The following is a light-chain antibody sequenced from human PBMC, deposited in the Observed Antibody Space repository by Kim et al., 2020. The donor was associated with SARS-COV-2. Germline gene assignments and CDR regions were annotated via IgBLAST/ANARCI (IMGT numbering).Light chain of an antibody. CDR2: TAS. CDR1: QGIGKY. V-gene: IGKV1-27*01. J-gene: IGKJ4*01. CDR3: QKSNTAPLT. Sequence: DIQMTQSPSSLSASVGDRVIITCRASQGIGKYLTWYQHKPGKVPKFLIYTASSVQSGVQSRFSASGSGREFTLTITNLQPEDVATYYCQKSNTAPLTFGGGTKVDIK.